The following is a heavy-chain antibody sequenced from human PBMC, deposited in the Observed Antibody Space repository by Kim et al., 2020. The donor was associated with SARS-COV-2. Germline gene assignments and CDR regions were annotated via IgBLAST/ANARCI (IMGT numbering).Heavy chain of an antibody. V-gene: IGHV1-2*04. CDR3: ARQGGRSGWLDY. J-gene: IGHJ4*02. CDR1: GYTFTGYY. Sequence: ASVKISCKASGYTFTGYYMHWVRQAPGQGLEWMGWINPNSGGTNYTQKFQGWVTMTRDTSISTAYMELSRLRSDDTAVYYCARQGGRSGWLDYWGQGTLVTVSS. D-gene: IGHD6-19*01. CDR2: INPNSGGT.